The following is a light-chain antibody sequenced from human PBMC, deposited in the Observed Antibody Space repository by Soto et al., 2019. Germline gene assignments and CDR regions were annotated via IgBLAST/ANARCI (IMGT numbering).Light chain of an antibody. CDR1: QSVINN. Sequence: EVVMTQSPATLSVSPGERATLSCRASQSVINNLAWYQQKPGQAPRLLIYGASTRATGIPARFSVSGSGTEFTLTISSLQSEDSAVYYCHQYNTCPPATFGGGTKVEI. J-gene: IGKJ4*01. CDR2: GAS. V-gene: IGKV3-15*01. CDR3: HQYNTCPPAT.